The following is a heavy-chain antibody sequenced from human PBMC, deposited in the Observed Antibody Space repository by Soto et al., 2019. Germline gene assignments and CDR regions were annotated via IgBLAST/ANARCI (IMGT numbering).Heavy chain of an antibody. CDR2: ISAYNGNT. D-gene: IGHD3-9*01. Sequence: ASVKVSCKASGYTFTSYGISWVRQAPGQGLEWMGWISAYNGNTNYAQKLQGRVTMTTDTSTSTAYMELRSLRSDDTAVYYCARDADYDILTGLNYYYYMDVWGKGTTVTVSS. CDR3: ARDADYDILTGLNYYYYMDV. V-gene: IGHV1-18*01. J-gene: IGHJ6*03. CDR1: GYTFTSYG.